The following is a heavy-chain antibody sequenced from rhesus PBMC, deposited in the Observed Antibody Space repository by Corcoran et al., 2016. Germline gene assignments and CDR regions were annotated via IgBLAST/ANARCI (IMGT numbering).Heavy chain of an antibody. CDR3: ATPVSWGAAFDY. Sequence: EVPLVQSGAEVKKPGASVKVSCKVSGYTFTELSMHWVRQSPGKGLEWMGGVDPLYSERIHAEKFQGRVTMTENTSTDTAYMELSSLRSEDTAVYYCATPVSWGAAFDYWGQGVLVTVSS. J-gene: IGHJ4*01. D-gene: IGHD3-34*01. V-gene: IGHV1-156*01. CDR2: VDPLYSER. CDR1: GYTFTELS.